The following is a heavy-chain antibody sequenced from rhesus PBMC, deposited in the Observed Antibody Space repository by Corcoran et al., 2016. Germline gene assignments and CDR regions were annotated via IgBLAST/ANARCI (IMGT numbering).Heavy chain of an antibody. V-gene: IGHV4-160*01. J-gene: IGHJ5-1*01. CDR2: SPGDGRST. Sequence: QVQLQESGPGLVKPSETLSLTCAVSGGSISSYYWSWIRQAPGKGQGWVGRSPGDGRSTAYSTSLKSRATVSRDPSKNHVFLTLTSMTAADTAVYYCVTSPHSGGNYVGRFDVWGPGVLVTVSP. CDR3: VTSPHSGGNYVGRFDV. D-gene: IGHD1-44*01. CDR1: GGSISSYY.